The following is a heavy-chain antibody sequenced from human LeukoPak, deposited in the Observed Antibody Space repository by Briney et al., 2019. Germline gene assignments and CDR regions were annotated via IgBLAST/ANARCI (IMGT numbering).Heavy chain of an antibody. D-gene: IGHD1-26*01. CDR3: ARDTVGARQQNWFDP. Sequence: SQTLSLTCTVSGGSISSGGYYWRWIRQHPGRGLEWLGYIYYSGSTYYNPSLKSRVTISVDTSKNQFSLKLSSVTAADTAVYYCARDTVGARQQNWFDPWGQGTLVTVSS. J-gene: IGHJ5*02. CDR1: GGSISSGGYY. V-gene: IGHV4-31*03. CDR2: IYYSGST.